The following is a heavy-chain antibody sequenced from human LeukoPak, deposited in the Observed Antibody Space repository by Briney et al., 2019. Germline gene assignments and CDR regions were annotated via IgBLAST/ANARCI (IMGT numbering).Heavy chain of an antibody. D-gene: IGHD3-22*01. Sequence: APVKVSCKASGYTFTSYYMHWVRQAPGQGLEWMGIINPSGGSTSYAQKFQGRVTMTRDTSTSTVYMELSSLRSEDTAVYYCARAPSSGYYYYWGQGTLVTVSS. V-gene: IGHV1-46*01. CDR2: INPSGGST. CDR3: ARAPSSGYYYY. J-gene: IGHJ4*02. CDR1: GYTFTSYY.